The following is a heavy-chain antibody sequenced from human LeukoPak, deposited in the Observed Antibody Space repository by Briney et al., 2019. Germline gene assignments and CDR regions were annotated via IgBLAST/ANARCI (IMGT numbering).Heavy chain of an antibody. D-gene: IGHD3-22*01. CDR3: ARDFTEYYYDSSGPGVDY. V-gene: IGHV3-7*01. Sequence: PGGSLRLSCAASGFTFSSYWMSWVRQAPGKGLEWVANIKQDGSEKYYVDSVKGRFTISRDNSKNTLYLQMNSLRAEDTAVYYCARDFTEYYYDSSGPGVDYWGQGTLVTVSS. CDR1: GFTFSSYW. J-gene: IGHJ4*02. CDR2: IKQDGSEK.